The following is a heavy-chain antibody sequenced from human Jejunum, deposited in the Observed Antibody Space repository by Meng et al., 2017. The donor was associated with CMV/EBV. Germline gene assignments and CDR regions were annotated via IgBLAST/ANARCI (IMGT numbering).Heavy chain of an antibody. CDR2: ISGYTSNT. J-gene: IGHJ4*02. D-gene: IGHD3-3*01. Sequence: VQVWGSGVVVTSDRVSLNVSCNGAGYTCTNYGISWLRPATGQGLDWIGWISGYTSNTTYAKKLQGRVTMTTNTSTSTAYMELRSLRSDDKAVYYCARDADGDTFDYWGQGTLVTVSS. CDR3: ARDADGDTFDY. V-gene: IGHV1-18*01. CDR1: GYTCTNYG.